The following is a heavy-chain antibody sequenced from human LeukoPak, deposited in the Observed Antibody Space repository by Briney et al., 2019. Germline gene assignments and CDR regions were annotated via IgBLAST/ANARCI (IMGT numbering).Heavy chain of an antibody. D-gene: IGHD1-26*01. J-gene: IGHJ3*02. CDR3: ARVLVGATYWYAFDI. V-gene: IGHV3-53*01. Sequence: PGGSLRLSCAASGFTVSSNYMSWVRQAPGKGLEWVSVIYSGGSTYYADSVKGRFTISRDNSKNTLYLQMNSLRAEDTAVYYCARVLVGATYWYAFDIWGQGTMVTVSS. CDR1: GFTVSSNY. CDR2: IYSGGST.